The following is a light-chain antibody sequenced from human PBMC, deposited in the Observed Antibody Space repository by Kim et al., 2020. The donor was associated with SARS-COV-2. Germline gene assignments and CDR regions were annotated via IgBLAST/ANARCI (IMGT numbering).Light chain of an antibody. CDR3: QQPGT. CDR2: GAS. J-gene: IGKJ1*01. Sequence: EIVLTQSPGTLSLSPGERATLSCRASQSVSSSYLAWYQQKPGQAPRLLIYGASSRATVIPDRFSGSGSGTDFTLTISRLEPEDFAVYYCQQPGTFGQGTKVDIK. CDR1: QSVSSSY. V-gene: IGKV3-20*01.